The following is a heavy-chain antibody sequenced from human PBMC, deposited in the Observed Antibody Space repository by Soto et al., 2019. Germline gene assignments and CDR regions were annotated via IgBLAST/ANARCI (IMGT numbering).Heavy chain of an antibody. CDR2: ISAYNGNT. J-gene: IGHJ4*02. CDR3: ARGNEYYYESSGVKVAFDY. Sequence: ASVKVSCKASGYTFTSYGISWVRQAPGQGLEWMGWISAYNGNTNYAQKLQGRVTMTTDTSTSTAYMELRSLRSDDTAVYYCARGNEYYYESSGVKVAFDYWGQGTLVTVS. CDR1: GYTFTSYG. D-gene: IGHD3-22*01. V-gene: IGHV1-18*01.